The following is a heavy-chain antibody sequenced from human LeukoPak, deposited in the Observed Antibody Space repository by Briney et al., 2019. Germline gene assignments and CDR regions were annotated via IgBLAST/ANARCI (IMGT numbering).Heavy chain of an antibody. CDR3: ARESGDY. CDR1: GFTFSSYA. CDR2: ISYDGSNK. J-gene: IGHJ4*02. D-gene: IGHD7-27*01. V-gene: IGHV3-30-3*01. Sequence: PGGSLRLSCAASGFTFSSYAMHWVRQAPGKGLEWVAVISYDGSNKYYADSVKGRFTISRDNAKNSLYLQMNSLRGEDTAVYYCARESGDYWGQGTLVTVSS.